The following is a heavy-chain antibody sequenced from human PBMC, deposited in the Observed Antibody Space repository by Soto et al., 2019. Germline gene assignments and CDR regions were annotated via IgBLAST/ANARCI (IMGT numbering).Heavy chain of an antibody. J-gene: IGHJ6*02. CDR1: GVTFSKFI. CDR3: AKVSYSSPMGYYYGMDV. V-gene: IGHV1-69*01. D-gene: IGHD6-19*01. CDR2: IIPIFGTA. Sequence: QVQLEQSGGEVKKPGSSVKVSCKASGVTFSKFIMTWVRQASGLGLEWVGGIIPIFGTANYAQKLQGRVTITAEESTSTSYLEVSNLRSEDTAVYYCAKVSYSSPMGYYYGMDVWGQGTAVTVSS.